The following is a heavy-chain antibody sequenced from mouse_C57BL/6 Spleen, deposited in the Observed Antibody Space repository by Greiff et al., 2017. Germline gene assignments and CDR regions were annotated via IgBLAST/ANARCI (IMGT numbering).Heavy chain of an antibody. J-gene: IGHJ2*01. CDR1: GFTFSDYG. CDR3: ARQAYGRSDSYFDY. D-gene: IGHD1-1*01. CDR2: ISNLAYSI. Sequence: DVMLVESGGGLVQPGGSLKLSCAASGFTFSDYGMAWVRQAPRTGPEWVAFISNLAYSIYYADTVTGRFTISRENAKNTLYLEMSSLRSEDTAMYYCARQAYGRSDSYFDYWGQGTTLTVSS. V-gene: IGHV5-15*01.